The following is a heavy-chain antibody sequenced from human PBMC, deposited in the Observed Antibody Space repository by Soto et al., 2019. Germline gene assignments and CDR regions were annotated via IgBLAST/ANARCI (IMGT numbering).Heavy chain of an antibody. D-gene: IGHD1-26*01. J-gene: IGHJ4*02. Sequence: SETLSLTCTVSGGSISSGDYYWSWIRQPPGKGLEWIGYIYYSGTTTNYNPSLKSRVTLSVDTSKNQFSLKLSSVTAADTAVYYCARLGGSYAVPHFDYWGQGTLVTVSS. CDR1: GGSISSGDYY. CDR3: ARLGGSYAVPHFDY. V-gene: IGHV4-30-4*01. CDR2: IYYSGTTT.